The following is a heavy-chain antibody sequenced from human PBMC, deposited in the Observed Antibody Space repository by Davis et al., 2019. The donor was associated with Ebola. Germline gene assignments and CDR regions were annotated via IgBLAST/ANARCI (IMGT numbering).Heavy chain of an antibody. CDR2: TYYASKWYS. J-gene: IGHJ4*02. CDR1: GDSVFGKNGA. V-gene: IGHV6-1*01. D-gene: IGHD5-12*01. CDR3: ARGWLRSGFDS. Sequence: HSQTLSLTCAISGDSVFGKNGAWNWIRQSPSRGLEWLGRTYYASKWYSDYAVSVKSRITINPDTSKNQFSLQLNSVTPEDTAVYYCARGWLRSGFDSWGQGAPVTVSS.